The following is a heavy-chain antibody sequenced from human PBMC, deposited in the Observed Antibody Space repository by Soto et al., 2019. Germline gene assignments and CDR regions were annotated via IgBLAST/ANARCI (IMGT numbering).Heavy chain of an antibody. CDR1: GASISSYY. CDR2: IYYSGST. J-gene: IGHJ4*02. Sequence: PSETLSLTCTVSGASISSYYWSWIRQPPGKGLEWIGYIYYSGSTNCNPSLKSRVSISVDTSKNQFSLKLSSVTAADTAVYYCARRHGSAIDYWGQGTLVTV. CDR3: ARRHGSAIDY. V-gene: IGHV4-59*08. D-gene: IGHD1-26*01.